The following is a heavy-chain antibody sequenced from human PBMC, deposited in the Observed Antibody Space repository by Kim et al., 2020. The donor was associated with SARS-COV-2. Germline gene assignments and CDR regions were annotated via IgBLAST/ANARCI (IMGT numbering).Heavy chain of an antibody. Sequence: ASVKVSCTASGYPFTNYAIQWVRQAPGQRLEWMGWINTVSANTKSPQKFQGRVTITRDTSASTVYMELSSLTSEDTAVYYCARSSGNYYFDNWGQGALVTVSS. CDR1: GYPFTNYA. CDR2: INTVSANT. V-gene: IGHV1-3*04. J-gene: IGHJ4*02. CDR3: ARSSGNYYFDN. D-gene: IGHD1-26*01.